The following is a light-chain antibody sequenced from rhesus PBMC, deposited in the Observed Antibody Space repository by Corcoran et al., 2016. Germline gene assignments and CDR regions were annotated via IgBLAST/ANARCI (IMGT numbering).Light chain of an antibody. CDR1: QDISNY. J-gene: IGKJ1*01. V-gene: IGKV1S16*01. CDR2: SAS. Sequence: DIQMTQSPSSLSVSVGDTVTITCRVSQDISNYLGWYQQRPGKAPKPLIYSASSLESGVPASLSGSGSGTDFHLTITSLQPEDSGTYYFLQQSTYPTFGQRTKVAIK. CDR3: LQQSTYPT.